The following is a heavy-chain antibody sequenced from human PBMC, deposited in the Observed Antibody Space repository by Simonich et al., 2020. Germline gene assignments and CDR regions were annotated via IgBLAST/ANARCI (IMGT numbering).Heavy chain of an antibody. CDR1: GFSFLRYS. CDR3: AREQARGGAFDI. CDR2: SSSSIIYK. V-gene: IGHV3-21*01. D-gene: IGHD3-16*01. J-gene: IGHJ3*02. Sequence: ELQLVESGGGLVKPGGYLRLSCAVSGFSFLRYSRNWVRQAPGNGLEWVSSSSSSIIYKYYADSVKGRLTISRDNAKNSLYLQMNSLRAEDTAVYYCAREQARGGAFDIWGQGTMVTVSS.